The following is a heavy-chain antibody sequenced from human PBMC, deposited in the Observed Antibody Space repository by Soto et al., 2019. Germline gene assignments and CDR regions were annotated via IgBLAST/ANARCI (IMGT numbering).Heavy chain of an antibody. CDR2: INHSGST. J-gene: IGHJ4*02. CDR1: GGSFSGYY. Sequence: QVQLQPWGAGLLKPSETLSLTCAVYGGSFSGYYWSWIRQPPGKGLEWIGEINHSGSTNYNPSLKFRVTVSVDASTNQFSLKLSCVTAAFTAVYECARLNSSGWTFAYWGQGTLVTVSS. CDR3: ARLNSSGWTFAY. V-gene: IGHV4-34*01. D-gene: IGHD6-19*01.